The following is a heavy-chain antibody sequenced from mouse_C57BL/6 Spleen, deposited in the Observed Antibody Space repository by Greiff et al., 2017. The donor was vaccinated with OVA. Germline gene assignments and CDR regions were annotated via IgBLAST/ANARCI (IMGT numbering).Heavy chain of an antibody. CDR1: GFTFSSYG. CDR3: ARPPSNWDTGRYYVDY. J-gene: IGHJ2*01. CDR2: ISSGGSYT. D-gene: IGHD4-1*01. V-gene: IGHV5-6*01. Sequence: EVQLVESGGDLVKPGGSLKLSCAASGFTFSSYGMSWVRQTPDKRLEWVATISSGGSYTYYPDSVKGRFTISRDNAKNTLYLQLSSLKSEDTAMYYCARPPSNWDTGRYYVDYWGQGTTLTVSS.